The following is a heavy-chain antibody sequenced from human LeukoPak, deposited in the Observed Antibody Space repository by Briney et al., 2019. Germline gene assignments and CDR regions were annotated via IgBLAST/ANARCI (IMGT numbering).Heavy chain of an antibody. CDR1: GFTFSSYA. D-gene: IGHD2-2*01. CDR2: ISYDGSNK. J-gene: IGHJ4*02. Sequence: GGSLRLSCAASGFTFSSYAMHWVRQAPGKGLEWVAVISYDGSNKYYADSVKGRFTISRDNSKNTLYLQMNSLRAEDTAVYFCAKASTQYYFDYWGQGTLVTVSS. CDR3: AKASTQYYFDY. V-gene: IGHV3-30-3*01.